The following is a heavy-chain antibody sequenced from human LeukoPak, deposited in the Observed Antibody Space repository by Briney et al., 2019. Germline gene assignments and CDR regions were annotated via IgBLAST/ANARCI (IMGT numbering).Heavy chain of an antibody. D-gene: IGHD2-2*02. CDR2: MNPNSGNT. V-gene: IGHV1-8*01. CDR1: GYTFTSYD. J-gene: IGHJ5*02. Sequence: ASVKVSCKASGYTFTSYDINWVRQATGQGLEWMGWMNPNSGNTGYAQKFQGRVTMTRNTSISTAYMELSSLRSEDTAVYYCVRDAYCSRTSCYRGGYNWFGPWGQGTLVTVSS. CDR3: VRDAYCSRTSCYRGGYNWFGP.